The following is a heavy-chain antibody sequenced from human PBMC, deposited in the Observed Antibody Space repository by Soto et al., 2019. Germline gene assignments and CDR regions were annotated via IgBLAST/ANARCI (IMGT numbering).Heavy chain of an antibody. CDR2: VYHTGDT. CDR1: GGTVASSHW. V-gene: IGHV4-4*02. CDR3: AREIVTAGGNNYFDP. J-gene: IGHJ5*02. D-gene: IGHD2-21*02. Sequence: SETLSLTCGVSGGTVASSHWWSWVRQSPGRGLEWIGNVYHTGDTNFNPSLQSRVTFSVDKSNNQFSLRLTSVTAADTAVYFCAREIVTAGGNNYFDPWGPGTLVTVSS.